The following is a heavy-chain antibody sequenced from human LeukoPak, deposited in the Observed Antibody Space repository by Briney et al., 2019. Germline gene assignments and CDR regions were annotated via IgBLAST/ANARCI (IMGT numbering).Heavy chain of an antibody. CDR1: GFTVSSND. CDR3: AKPGSSTWTFQH. D-gene: IGHD6-13*01. J-gene: IGHJ1*01. V-gene: IGHV3-53*05. Sequence: GGSLRLSCAASGFTVSSNDMSWVRQAPGKGLEWVSVIYSDGNIYYADSVKGRFTISRDNSKNTLYLQMNSLRAEDTAVYYCAKPGSSTWTFQHWGQGTLVTVSS. CDR2: IYSDGNI.